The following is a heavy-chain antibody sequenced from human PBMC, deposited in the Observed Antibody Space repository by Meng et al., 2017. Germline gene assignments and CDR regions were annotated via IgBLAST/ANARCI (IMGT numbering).Heavy chain of an antibody. CDR1: GGSFSGYY. J-gene: IGHJ4*02. CDR2: INHSGST. D-gene: IGHD3-10*01. CDR3: AGGSRGPTMVRGVVFKV. Sequence: SETLSLTCAVHGGSFSGYYWSWIRQPPGKGLEWIEEINHSGSTNYNPSLKSRVTISLDTSKNQFSLQLSSVTAADTAVYYFAGGSRGPTMVRGVVFKVWGQGTLVTVSS. V-gene: IGHV4-34*01.